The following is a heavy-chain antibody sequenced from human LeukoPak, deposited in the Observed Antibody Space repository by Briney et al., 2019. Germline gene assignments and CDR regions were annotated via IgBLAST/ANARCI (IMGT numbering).Heavy chain of an antibody. CDR3: ARQVTAMVTDY. V-gene: IGHV4-39*01. CDR2: IYYIGST. CDR1: GGSISSSSYY. D-gene: IGHD5-18*01. Sequence: AETLSLTCTVSGGSISSSSYYWGWIRQPPGKGLEWIRSIYYIGSTYYNPSLKSRVTISVDTSKNQFSLKLSSVPAADTAVYYCARQVTAMVTDYWGQGTLVTVSS. J-gene: IGHJ4*02.